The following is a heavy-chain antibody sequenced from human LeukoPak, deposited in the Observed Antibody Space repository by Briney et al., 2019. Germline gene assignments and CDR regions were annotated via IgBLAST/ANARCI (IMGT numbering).Heavy chain of an antibody. CDR1: GYTLTELS. V-gene: IGHV1-24*01. CDR3: ATDLSSSAYYYGSGSYSY. CDR2: FDPEDGET. Sequence: ASVKVSCKVSGYTLTELSMHWARQAPGKGLEWMGGFDPEDGETIYAQKFQGRVTMTEDTSTDTAYMELSSLRSEDTAVYYCATDLSSSAYYYGSGSYSYWGQGTLVTVSS. J-gene: IGHJ4*02. D-gene: IGHD3-10*01.